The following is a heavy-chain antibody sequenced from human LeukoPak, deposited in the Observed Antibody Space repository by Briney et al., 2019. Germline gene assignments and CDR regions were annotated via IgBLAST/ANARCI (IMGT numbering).Heavy chain of an antibody. J-gene: IGHJ4*02. CDR2: IKQDGSEK. CDR1: GFTFSNYW. Sequence: PGGSLRLSCAASGFTFSNYWMSWVRQAPGKGLEWVANIKQDGSEKYYVDSVKGRFTISRDNAKNSLYLQMNSLRAKDTALYYCASASSGSSGSGFDYWGQGTLVTVSS. V-gene: IGHV3-7*03. D-gene: IGHD3-10*01. CDR3: ASASSGSSGSGFDY.